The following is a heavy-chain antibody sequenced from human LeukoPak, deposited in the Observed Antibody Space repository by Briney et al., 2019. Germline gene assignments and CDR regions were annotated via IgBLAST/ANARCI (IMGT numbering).Heavy chain of an antibody. CDR3: AREARPYYDFWSGYSTLIDP. V-gene: IGHV4-31*03. CDR1: GGSISSGGYY. J-gene: IGHJ5*02. Sequence: SQTLSLTCTVSGGSISSGGYYWSWIRQHPGQGLEWIGYIYYSGSTYYNPSLKSRVTISVDTSKNQFSLKLSSVTAADTAVYYCAREARPYYDFWSGYSTLIDPWGQGTLVTVSS. D-gene: IGHD3-3*01. CDR2: IYYSGST.